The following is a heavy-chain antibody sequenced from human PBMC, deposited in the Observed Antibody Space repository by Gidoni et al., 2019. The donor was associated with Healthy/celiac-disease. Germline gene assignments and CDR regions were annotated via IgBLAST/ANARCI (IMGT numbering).Heavy chain of an antibody. D-gene: IGHD3-10*01. CDR1: GFTFSSYR. CDR3: ARDHYGSGSYYSRQYYYYGMDV. V-gene: IGHV3-21*01. Sequence: EVQLVESGGGLVKPGGSLRPSCAASGFTFSSYRMHWVRQAPGKGLEWVSSSSSSSSYIYDADSVKGRLTISRDNAKNSLYLQMNSLRAEDTAVYYCARDHYGSGSYYSRQYYYYGMDVWGQGTTVTVSS. J-gene: IGHJ6*02. CDR2: SSSSSSYI.